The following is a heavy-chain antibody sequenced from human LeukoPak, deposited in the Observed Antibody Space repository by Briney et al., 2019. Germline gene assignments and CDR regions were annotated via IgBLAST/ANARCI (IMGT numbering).Heavy chain of an antibody. Sequence: RPSETLSLTCTVSGGSISSYYWSWIRQPPGKGLEWIGYIYYSGSTNYNPSLKGRVTISVDTSKNQFSLKLSSVTAADTAVYYCAREGSGWYGGYYYYMDVWGKGTTVTVSS. CDR2: IYYSGST. J-gene: IGHJ6*03. CDR3: AREGSGWYGGYYYYMDV. V-gene: IGHV4-59*01. D-gene: IGHD6-19*01. CDR1: GGSISSYY.